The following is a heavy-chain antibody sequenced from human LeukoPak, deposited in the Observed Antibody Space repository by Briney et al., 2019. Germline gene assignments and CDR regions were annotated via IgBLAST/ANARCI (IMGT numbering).Heavy chain of an antibody. CDR3: AKGPSSGLPYYFDY. CDR2: ISGSGDYT. V-gene: IGHV3-23*01. CDR1: GFTFNSYA. J-gene: IGHJ4*02. D-gene: IGHD5-12*01. Sequence: GSLRLSCAASGFTFNSYAMSWVRQAPGKGLEWVSTISGSGDYTYYADSVKGRFTISRDNSKNTLYLQMNSLRAEDTAVYYCAKGPSSGLPYYFDYWGQGTLVTISS.